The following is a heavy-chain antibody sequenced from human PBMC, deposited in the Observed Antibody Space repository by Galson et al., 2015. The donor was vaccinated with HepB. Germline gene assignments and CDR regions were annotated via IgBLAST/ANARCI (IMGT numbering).Heavy chain of an antibody. D-gene: IGHD4-17*01. V-gene: IGHV3-30*18. CDR1: GFTFSSYG. CDR3: AKDRDYGDYVEGYYFDY. J-gene: IGHJ4*02. Sequence: SLRLSCAASGFTFSSYGMHWVRQAPGKGLEWVAVISYDGSNKYYADSVKGRFTISRDNSKNTLYLQMNSLRAEDTAVYYCAKDRDYGDYVEGYYFDYWGQGTLVTVSS. CDR2: ISYDGSNK.